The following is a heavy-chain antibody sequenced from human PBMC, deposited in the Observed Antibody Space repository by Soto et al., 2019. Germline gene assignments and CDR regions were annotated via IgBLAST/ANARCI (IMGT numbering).Heavy chain of an antibody. CDR1: GYTFTSYA. Sequence: GASVKVSCKASGYTFTSYAIHWVRQAPGQRLEWMGWINAGNGNTKYSQKFQGRVTITRDTSASTAYMELSSLRSEDTAVYYCARGPSSAAGNGYYGMDVWGQGTTVTVSS. V-gene: IGHV1-3*01. CDR2: INAGNGNT. D-gene: IGHD6-13*01. CDR3: ARGPSSAAGNGYYGMDV. J-gene: IGHJ6*01.